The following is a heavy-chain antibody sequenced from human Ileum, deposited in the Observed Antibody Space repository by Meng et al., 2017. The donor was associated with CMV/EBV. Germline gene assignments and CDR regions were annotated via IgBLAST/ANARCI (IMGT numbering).Heavy chain of an antibody. CDR1: GGPGSSGICC. Sequence: SGGPGSSGICCWSWIRQHPGKGLEWIGYIYYTGSTNYNPSLKSRVTISIETSKNHFSLRLRSVTAADTAFYYCARGYSYTYGFDYWGQGTLVTVSS. CDR3: ARGYSYTYGFDY. CDR2: IYYTGST. V-gene: IGHV4-61*03. J-gene: IGHJ4*02. D-gene: IGHD5-18*01.